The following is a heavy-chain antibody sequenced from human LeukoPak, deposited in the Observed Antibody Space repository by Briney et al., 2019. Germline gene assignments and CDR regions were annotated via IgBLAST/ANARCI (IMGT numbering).Heavy chain of an antibody. CDR2: IYYSGST. CDR3: ARFKGYSGYHYAFDI. J-gene: IGHJ3*02. Sequence: SETLSLTCTVSGGSISSYYWSWIRQPPGKGLEWIGYIYYSGSTNYNPSLKSRVTISVDTSKNQFSLKLSSVTAADTAVYYCARFKGYSGYHYAFDIWGQGTMVTVSS. V-gene: IGHV4-59*01. D-gene: IGHD5-12*01. CDR1: GGSISSYY.